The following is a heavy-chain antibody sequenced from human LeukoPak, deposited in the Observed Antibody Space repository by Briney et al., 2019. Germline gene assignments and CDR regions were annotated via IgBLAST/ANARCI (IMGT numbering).Heavy chain of an antibody. V-gene: IGHV4-59*01. Sequence: SETLSLTCTVSGGSISSYYWSWIRQPPEKGLEWIGYIYYSGSTNYNPSLKSRVTISVDTSKNQFSLKLSSVTAADTAVYYCARNPTTVTTWYYYMDVWGKGTTVTASS. CDR2: IYYSGST. CDR3: ARNPTTVTTWYYYMDV. J-gene: IGHJ6*03. D-gene: IGHD4-17*01. CDR1: GGSISSYY.